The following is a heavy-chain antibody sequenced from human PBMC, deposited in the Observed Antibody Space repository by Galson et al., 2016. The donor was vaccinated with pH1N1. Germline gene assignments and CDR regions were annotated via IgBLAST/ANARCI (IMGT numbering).Heavy chain of an antibody. CDR2: IWFDGSYE. V-gene: IGHV3-33*01. CDR1: GFAFSIYG. J-gene: IGHJ4*02. CDR3: ARGDLEWLSHFDY. Sequence: SLRLSCAASGFAFSIYGMHWVRQAPGKGLEWVAVIWFDGSYEFYADSVKGRFTISRDNSKNTLHLQMNSLRAEDTAVYYCARGDLEWLSHFDYWGRGTLVTVSS. D-gene: IGHD3-3*01.